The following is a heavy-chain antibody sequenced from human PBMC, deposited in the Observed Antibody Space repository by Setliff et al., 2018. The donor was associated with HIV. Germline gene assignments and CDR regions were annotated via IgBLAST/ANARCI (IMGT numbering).Heavy chain of an antibody. D-gene: IGHD3-10*01. CDR3: ARGFGDFSSMIYYYYGMDV. Sequence: LSLTCAVYGGSLGGYYWSWIRQPPGKGLEWIGEVNHSGNTNYIPSLKSRVTIALDTSKNQFSLNLSSVTAADTAVYYCARGFGDFSSMIYYYYGMDVWGQGTTVTVS. CDR1: GGSLGGYY. CDR2: VNHSGNT. V-gene: IGHV4-34*01. J-gene: IGHJ6*02.